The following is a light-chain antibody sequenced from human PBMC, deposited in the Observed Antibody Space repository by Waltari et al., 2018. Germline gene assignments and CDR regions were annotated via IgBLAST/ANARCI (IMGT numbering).Light chain of an antibody. CDR1: SSAVGGYTY. CDR3: YSYADAYTWFWV. V-gene: IGLV2-11*01. Sequence: QSALTQPRSVSGSPGQSVPISCTGTSSAVGGYTYVSWYQQHPGKAPNLVIYDVTKRPSGVPHRFSGSKSGNTASLTISGLQAEDEADYYCYSYADAYTWFWVFGGGTKLTVL. J-gene: IGLJ3*02. CDR2: DVT.